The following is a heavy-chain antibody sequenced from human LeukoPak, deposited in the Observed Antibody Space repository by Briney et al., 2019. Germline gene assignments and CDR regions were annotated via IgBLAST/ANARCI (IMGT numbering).Heavy chain of an antibody. Sequence: PGGSLRLSCAASGFTFSTYTMNWVRQAPGKGLEWVSSISSSSYIYYADSVKGRFTISRDNAKNSLYLQMNSLRAEDAALYYCARSYASGTYTGFDYWGQGTLVTVSS. CDR3: ARSYASGTYTGFDY. J-gene: IGHJ4*02. D-gene: IGHD3-10*01. CDR1: GFTFSTYT. CDR2: ISSSSYI. V-gene: IGHV3-21*01.